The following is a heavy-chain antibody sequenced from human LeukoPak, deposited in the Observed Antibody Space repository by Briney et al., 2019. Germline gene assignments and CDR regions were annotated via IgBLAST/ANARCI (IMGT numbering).Heavy chain of an antibody. Sequence: ASVKVSCKVSGYALSHLSMQWVRQAPGKGLEWMGGYDPEEAKIIYAQNFQGRVTMTEDTSTETVYMELRSLRPEDTAVYYCAKGGQWELEYYFDYWGQGTLVTVSS. D-gene: IGHD1-26*01. J-gene: IGHJ4*02. V-gene: IGHV1-24*01. CDR1: GYALSHLS. CDR2: YDPEEAKI. CDR3: AKGGQWELEYYFDY.